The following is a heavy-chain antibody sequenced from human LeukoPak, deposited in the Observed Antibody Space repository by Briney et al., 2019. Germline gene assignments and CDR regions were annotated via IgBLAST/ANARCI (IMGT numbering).Heavy chain of an antibody. CDR2: INQDGSLK. V-gene: IGHV3-7*01. J-gene: IGHJ4*02. CDR1: GFTFSSYW. D-gene: IGHD3-10*01. CDR3: ARDYYGSGSYFDY. Sequence: GGSLRLSCAASGFTFSSYWMTWVRQAPGKGLEWVANINQDGSLKYYVDSVKGRFTISRDNAKNSLYLQMNSLRAEDTAVYYCARDYYGSGSYFDYWGQGTLVTVSS.